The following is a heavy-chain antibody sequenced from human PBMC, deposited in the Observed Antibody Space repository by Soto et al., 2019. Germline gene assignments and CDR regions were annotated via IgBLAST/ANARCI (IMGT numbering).Heavy chain of an antibody. CDR3: ARDPVVRPPHRTDWFDP. J-gene: IGHJ5*02. V-gene: IGHV3-11*01. D-gene: IGHD2-2*01. CDR2: ISSSGSTI. CDR1: GFTFSDYY. Sequence: GGSLRLSCAASGFTFSDYYMSWIRQAPGKGLEWVSYISSSGSTIYYADSVKGRFTISRDNAKNSLYLQMNSLRAEDTAVYYCARDPVVRPPHRTDWFDPWGQGTLVTVSS.